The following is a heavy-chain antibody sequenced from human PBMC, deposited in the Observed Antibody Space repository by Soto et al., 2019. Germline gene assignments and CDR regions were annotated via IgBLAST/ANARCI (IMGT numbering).Heavy chain of an antibody. CDR1: GDSINSDNYY. D-gene: IGHD3-3*01. J-gene: IGHJ6*02. V-gene: IGHV4-39*07. CDR2: IYYRGST. CDR3: ARETYDFWSGYYIWYYYYGMDV. Sequence: PSETLSLTCSVSGDSINSDNYYWGWIRQPPGKGLEWIGSIYYRGSTYYNPSLKSRVTISVDTSKNQFSLKLSSVTAADTAVYYCARETYDFWSGYYIWYYYYGMDVWGQGTTVTVSS.